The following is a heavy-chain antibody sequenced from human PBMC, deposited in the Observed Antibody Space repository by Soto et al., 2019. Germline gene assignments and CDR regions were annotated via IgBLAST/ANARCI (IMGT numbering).Heavy chain of an antibody. CDR1: GGAIDKSTYY. V-gene: IGHV4-39*01. J-gene: IGHJ4*02. Sequence: QLQLQESGPGLVKPSETLSFTCSVSGGAIDKSTYYWCWIRQPPGKGLEWIGSIYYSGSTYYYPSFKSRVTISVDTSRNQFSLKLSSVTAADTAVYYCARHHESGWYGYWGQGTLVTVSS. D-gene: IGHD6-19*01. CDR2: IYYSGST. CDR3: ARHHESGWYGY.